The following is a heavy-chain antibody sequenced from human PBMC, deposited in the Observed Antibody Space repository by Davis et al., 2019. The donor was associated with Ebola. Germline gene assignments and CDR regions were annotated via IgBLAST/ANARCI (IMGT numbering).Heavy chain of an antibody. CDR2: INAGNGNT. J-gene: IGHJ4*02. D-gene: IGHD6-19*01. CDR3: ARGEQWLVQDY. CDR1: GYTFTSYA. V-gene: IGHV1-3*01. Sequence: GESLKISCAASGYTFTSYAMHWVRQAPGQRLEWMGWINAGNGNTKYSQKFQGRVTITRDTSASTAYMELSSLRSEDTAVYYCARGEQWLVQDYWGQGTLVTVSS.